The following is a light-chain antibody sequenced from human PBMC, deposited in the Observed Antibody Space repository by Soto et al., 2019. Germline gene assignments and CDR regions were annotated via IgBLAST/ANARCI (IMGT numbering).Light chain of an antibody. J-gene: IGKJ1*01. CDR3: QQYSNSPRT. Sequence: EIVMTQSPATLSVSPGERATLSCRASQSVSSNLAWYQQKPGQTPRLLVYGLSTRATGIPARFSCSGSRTEFTIIISSLQSEDFAVYYCQQYSNSPRTFGQGTKVEIK. CDR2: GLS. CDR1: QSVSSN. V-gene: IGKV3-15*01.